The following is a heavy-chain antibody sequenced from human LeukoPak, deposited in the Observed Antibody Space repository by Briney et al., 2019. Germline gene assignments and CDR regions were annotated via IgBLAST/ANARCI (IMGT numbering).Heavy chain of an antibody. J-gene: IGHJ4*02. V-gene: IGHV3-72*01. CDR3: AGEAGSYGPVVY. CDR2: CRNKANSYTT. D-gene: IGHD3-10*01. Sequence: GGSQRLSCAASGFTFSDHYMDWVRQAPGKGLEWVGRCRNKANSYTTEYAASVEGRFTISRDDSQNSLYLQMNSLKAEDTAVYYCAGEAGSYGPVVYWGQGTLVTVSS. CDR1: GFTFSDHY.